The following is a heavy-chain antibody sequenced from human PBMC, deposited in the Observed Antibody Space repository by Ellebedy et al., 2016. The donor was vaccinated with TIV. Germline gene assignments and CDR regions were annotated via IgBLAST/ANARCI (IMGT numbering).Heavy chain of an antibody. V-gene: IGHV3-23*01. CDR2: ISGHGDRT. D-gene: IGHD1-26*01. J-gene: IGHJ5*02. CDR1: GFTFSIYA. CDR3: ATNRGSGSS. Sequence: GESLKISCAASGFTFSIYAMSWVRHPPGRGLEWVSTISGHGDRTFYADSVRGRFTISRDNSKNTVFLQMHGLRADDAAVYYCATNRGSGSSWGQGTLVTVSS.